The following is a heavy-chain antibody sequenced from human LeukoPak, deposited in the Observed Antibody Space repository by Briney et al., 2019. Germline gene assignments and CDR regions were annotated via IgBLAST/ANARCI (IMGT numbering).Heavy chain of an antibody. Sequence: GGSLRLSCAASGFTFSSYWMSWVRQAPGKGLEWVANTKQDGSEKYYVDSVKGRFTISRDNAKNTLYLQMNSLRAEDTAVYYCARDSGRYDFWSGYYDYWGQGTLVTVSS. CDR1: GFTFSSYW. V-gene: IGHV3-7*01. D-gene: IGHD3-3*01. CDR2: TKQDGSEK. J-gene: IGHJ4*02. CDR3: ARDSGRYDFWSGYYDY.